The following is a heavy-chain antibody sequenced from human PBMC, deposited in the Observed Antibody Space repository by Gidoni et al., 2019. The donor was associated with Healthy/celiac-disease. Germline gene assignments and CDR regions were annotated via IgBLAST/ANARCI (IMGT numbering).Heavy chain of an antibody. CDR2: IYYSGST. CDR3: ARHLPSYDSSGYYSGTPFDY. D-gene: IGHD3-22*01. V-gene: IGHV4-39*01. Sequence: QLQLQESGPGLVKPSETLSLTCTVSGGSISSSSYYWGWIRQPPGKGLEWIGSIYYSGSTYSTPSLKSRVTISVDTSKNQFSLKLSSVTAADTAVYYCARHLPSYDSSGYYSGTPFDYWGQGTLVTVSS. J-gene: IGHJ4*02. CDR1: GGSISSSSYY.